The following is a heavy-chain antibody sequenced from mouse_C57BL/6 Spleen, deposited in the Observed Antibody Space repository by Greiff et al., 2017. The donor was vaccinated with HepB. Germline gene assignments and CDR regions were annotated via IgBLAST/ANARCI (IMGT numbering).Heavy chain of an antibody. CDR3: ARSRTLYYFDY. D-gene: IGHD3-1*01. J-gene: IGHJ2*01. CDR1: GYTFTSYW. CDR2: IDPSDSYT. Sequence: HLQHPCSYLVMPGSSVKLSCKASGYTFTSYWMHWVKQRPGQGLEWIGEIDPSDSYTNYNQKFKGKSTLTVDKSSSTAYMQLSSLTSEDSAVYYCARSRTLYYFDYWGQGTTLTVSS. V-gene: IGHV1-69*01.